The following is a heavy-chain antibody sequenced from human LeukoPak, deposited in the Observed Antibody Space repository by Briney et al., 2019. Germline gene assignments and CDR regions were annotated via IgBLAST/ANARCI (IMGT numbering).Heavy chain of an antibody. Sequence: PGGSLRLSCAASGFTVGSNYMSWVRQAPGKGLEWVSIIYSGGSTNYADSVKGRFTISRDTSKNTLYLQMKSLRAEDTAVYYCARLSANSSAYFFDYWGQGTLVTVSS. V-gene: IGHV3-66*04. CDR3: ARLSANSSAYFFDY. J-gene: IGHJ4*02. D-gene: IGHD3-22*01. CDR2: IYSGGST. CDR1: GFTVGSNY.